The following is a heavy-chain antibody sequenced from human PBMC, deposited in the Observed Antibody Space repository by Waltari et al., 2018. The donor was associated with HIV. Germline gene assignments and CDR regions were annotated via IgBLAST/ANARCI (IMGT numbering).Heavy chain of an antibody. CDR1: GFSFSRYA. V-gene: IGHV3-23*01. Sequence: VHLLESGGGLVQPGGSLRLSCAASGFSFSRYALSWVGQAPGKGLEWVSAISGTGGTGYYADSVRGRFTISRDNAKNTLFLQMDSLRADDTAVYYCAKVYYYDSSTYFLKVPHYDYWGQGTLVTVSS. CDR3: AKVYYYDSSTYFLKVPHYDY. J-gene: IGHJ4*02. D-gene: IGHD3-22*01. CDR2: ISGTGGTG.